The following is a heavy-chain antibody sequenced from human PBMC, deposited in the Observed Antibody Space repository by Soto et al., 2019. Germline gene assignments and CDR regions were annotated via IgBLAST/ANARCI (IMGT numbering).Heavy chain of an antibody. D-gene: IGHD2-8*01. CDR2: ISSDGTTT. CDR3: AIQDCTNDVCLEAAVTVGGALES. J-gene: IGHJ1*01. Sequence: VQLVQSGGGLAQPGKSLRLSCAASGFTFRKFWMHWVRQVPGKGPVWVSYISSDGTTTDYADSVKGRFTISRDNAKDTQYLKMHSLSAEDTAVYYCAIQDCTNDVCLEAAVTVGGALESWGQGTLVTVS. V-gene: IGHV3-74*01. CDR1: GFTFRKFW.